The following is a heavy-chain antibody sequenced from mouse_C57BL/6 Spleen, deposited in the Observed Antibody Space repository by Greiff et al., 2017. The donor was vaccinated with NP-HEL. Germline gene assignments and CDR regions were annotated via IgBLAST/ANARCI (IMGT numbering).Heavy chain of an antibody. D-gene: IGHD1-1*01. V-gene: IGHV5-17*01. CDR1: GFTFSDYG. Sequence: EVKVVESGGGLVKPGGSLKLSCAASGFTFSDYGMHWVRQAPEKGLEWVAYISSGSSTIYYADTVKGRFTISRDNAKNTLFLQMTSLRSEDTAMYYCAIITTVVAPYYFDYWGQGTTLTVSS. CDR3: AIITTVVAPYYFDY. CDR2: ISSGSSTI. J-gene: IGHJ2*01.